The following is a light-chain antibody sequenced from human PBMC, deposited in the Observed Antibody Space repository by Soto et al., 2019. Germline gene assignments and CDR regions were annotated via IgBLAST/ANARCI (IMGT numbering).Light chain of an antibody. CDR1: SSDVGGFNY. J-gene: IGLJ1*01. Sequence: QSVLTQPASVSGSPGQSITISCTGTSSDVGGFNYVSWFQQHPGKAPKLMIYDVSNRPSGASSRFSGSKSGSTASLTISGLQAEDEADYYCSSYTSSSTPFVFGTGTKVTVL. V-gene: IGLV2-14*01. CDR2: DVS. CDR3: SSYTSSSTPFV.